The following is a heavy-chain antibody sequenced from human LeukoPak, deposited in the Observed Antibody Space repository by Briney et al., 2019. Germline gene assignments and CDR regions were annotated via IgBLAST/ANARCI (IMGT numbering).Heavy chain of an antibody. CDR1: GFTFSSSW. V-gene: IGHV3-7*01. Sequence: GGSLRLSCAASGFTFSSSWMTWARRAPGRGLEGVANMNQVGGEIFYMDSVRGRFPISRDNPKNSLYLQMNTLSAGDRAVYYFSREHRGAFDYWGQGTLVTVSS. CDR3: SREHRGAFDY. J-gene: IGHJ4*02. D-gene: IGHD3-16*01. CDR2: MNQVGGEI.